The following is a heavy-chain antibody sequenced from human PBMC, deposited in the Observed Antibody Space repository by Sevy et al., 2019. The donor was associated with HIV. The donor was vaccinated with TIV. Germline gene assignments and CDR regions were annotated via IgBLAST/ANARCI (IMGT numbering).Heavy chain of an antibody. D-gene: IGHD3-3*01. Sequence: GGSLRLSCAASGFTFSSYGMHWVRQAPGKGLEWVAVTSYDGSNKYYADSVKGRFTISRDNSKNTVYLQMNSLRADDTAVYYCAKDAEGLAGVYWGQGTLVTVSS. CDR3: AKDAEGLAGVY. CDR1: GFTFSSYG. CDR2: TSYDGSNK. J-gene: IGHJ4*02. V-gene: IGHV3-30*18.